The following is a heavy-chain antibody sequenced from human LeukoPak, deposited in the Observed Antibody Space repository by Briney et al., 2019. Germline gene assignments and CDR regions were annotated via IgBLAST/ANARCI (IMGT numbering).Heavy chain of an antibody. V-gene: IGHV1-69*05. J-gene: IGHJ5*02. CDR3: ARNPHGNYGWFDP. Sequence: ASVKVSCKASGCTFSSYAISWVRQAPGQGLEWMGGIIPIFGTANYAQKFQGRVTITTDESTSTAYMELSSLRSEDTAVYYCARNPHGNYGWFDPWGQGTLVTVSS. CDR1: GCTFSSYA. D-gene: IGHD4-17*01. CDR2: IIPIFGTA.